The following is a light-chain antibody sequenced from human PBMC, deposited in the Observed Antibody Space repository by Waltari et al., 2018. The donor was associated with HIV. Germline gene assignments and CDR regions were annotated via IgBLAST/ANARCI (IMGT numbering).Light chain of an antibody. CDR3: QSYPASLTVSLI. CDR1: SSNIGAGYD. CDR2: DNT. V-gene: IGLV1-40*01. Sequence: QSVLTQPPSVSGAPGQRVTISCTGNSSNIGAGYDVHWYQQLPGKAPKLLISDNTNRPSGVPDRSSGSKSGTSASLAITGLRAEDEADYYCQSYPASLTVSLIFGGGTRLTVL. J-gene: IGLJ2*01.